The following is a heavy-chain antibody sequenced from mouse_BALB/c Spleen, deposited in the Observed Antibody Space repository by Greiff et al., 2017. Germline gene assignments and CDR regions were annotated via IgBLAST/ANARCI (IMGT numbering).Heavy chain of an antibody. Sequence: VMLVESGPDLVAPSQSLSITCTVSGFSLTSYGVHWVRQPPGKGLEWLVVIWSDGSTTYNSALKSRLSISKDNSKSQVFLKMNSLQTDDTAMYYCARHGRDYDDYDTYAMDYWGQGTSVTVSS. CDR2: IWSDGST. D-gene: IGHD2-4*01. J-gene: IGHJ4*01. CDR1: GFSLTSYG. CDR3: ARHGRDYDDYDTYAMDY. V-gene: IGHV2-6-2*01.